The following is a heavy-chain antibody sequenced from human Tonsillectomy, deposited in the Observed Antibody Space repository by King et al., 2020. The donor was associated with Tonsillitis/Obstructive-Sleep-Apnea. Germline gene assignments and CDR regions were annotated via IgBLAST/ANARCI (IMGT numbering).Heavy chain of an antibody. Sequence: QLVQSGAEVKKPGASVKVSCKASGCTFSSYAISWVRQAPRQGLEWMGGIIPIFGTANYAQNCQGRVTITADESTGTAYMELSSLRSEDTAVYYCARAPRRRSSAIMYYWGQGTLVTVSS. CDR3: ARAPRRRSSAIMYY. D-gene: IGHD1-26*01. CDR1: GCTFSSYA. J-gene: IGHJ4*02. V-gene: IGHV1-69*01. CDR2: IIPIFGTA.